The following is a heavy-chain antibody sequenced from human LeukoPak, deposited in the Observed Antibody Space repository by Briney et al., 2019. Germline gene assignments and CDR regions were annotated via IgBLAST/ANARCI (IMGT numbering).Heavy chain of an antibody. D-gene: IGHD5-24*01. J-gene: IGHJ4*02. CDR2: ISDNGYGT. V-gene: IGHV3-23*01. CDR3: ATDGDGYPFDY. CDR1: GFTFSSYA. Sequence: GGSLRLSCAASGFTFSSYAVSWVRQAPGKGLEWVSAISDNGYGTYFADSVKGRFTISRDNSKNTLYLQMNSLRAEDTAVYYCATDGDGYPFDYWGQGTLVTVSS.